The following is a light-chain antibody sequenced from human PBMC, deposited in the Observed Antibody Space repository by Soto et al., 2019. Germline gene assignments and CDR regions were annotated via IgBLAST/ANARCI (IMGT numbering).Light chain of an antibody. J-gene: IGLJ1*01. V-gene: IGLV1-40*01. CDR3: QSYGTSLSGLYV. CDR1: SSNIGAGRD. Sequence: QSVLTQPPSVSGAPGQRVIISCTGSSSNIGAGRDVHWYRQFPGAAPKFLISDSNHRPSGVPDRFSVSKSGASASLAITGLRPEDEGDYFCQSYGTSLSGLYVFGTGTKLTVL. CDR2: DSN.